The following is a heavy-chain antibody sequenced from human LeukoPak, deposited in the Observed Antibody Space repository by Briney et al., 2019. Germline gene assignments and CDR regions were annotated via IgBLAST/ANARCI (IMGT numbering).Heavy chain of an antibody. CDR3: ARLRGAYEPFDF. CDR2: IHPNSGAT. V-gene: IGHV1-2*02. Sequence: ASVNVSCKASGYTFTDYYMHCVRQAPGQGLEWMGWIHPNSGATNYAQSFQGRVTMTRDTSISTAYMELTSLRSDDTAVYYCARLRGAYEPFDFWGQGTLVTVSS. J-gene: IGHJ4*02. CDR1: GYTFTDYY. D-gene: IGHD5-12*01.